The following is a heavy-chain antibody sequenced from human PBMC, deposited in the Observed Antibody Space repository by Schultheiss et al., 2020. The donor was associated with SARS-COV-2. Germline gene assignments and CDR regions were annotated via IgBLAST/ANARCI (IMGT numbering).Heavy chain of an antibody. D-gene: IGHD3-22*01. CDR1: GGSISSGSYY. CDR3: ARGRAMIVVGPADAFDI. J-gene: IGHJ3*02. V-gene: IGHV4-61*02. CDR2: IYTSGST. Sequence: SETLSLTCTVSGGSISSGSYYWSWIRQPAGKGLEWIGRIYTSGSTNYNPSLKSRVTISVDTSKNQFSLKLSSVTAADTAVYYCARGRAMIVVGPADAFDIWGQGTMVTVSS.